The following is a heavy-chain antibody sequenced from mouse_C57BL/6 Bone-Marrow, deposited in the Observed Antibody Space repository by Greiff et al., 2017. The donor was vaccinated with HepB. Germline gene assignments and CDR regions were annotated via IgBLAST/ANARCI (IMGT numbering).Heavy chain of an antibody. J-gene: IGHJ3*01. D-gene: IGHD2-2*01. V-gene: IGHV1-19*01. Sequence: VHVKQSGPVLVKPGASVKMSCKASGYTFTDYYMNWVKQSHGKSLEWIGVINPYNGGTSYNQKFKGKATLTVDKSSSTAYMELNSLTSEDSAVYYCARSTMVTTRFAYWGQGTLVTVSA. CDR3: ARSTMVTTRFAY. CDR1: GYTFTDYY. CDR2: INPYNGGT.